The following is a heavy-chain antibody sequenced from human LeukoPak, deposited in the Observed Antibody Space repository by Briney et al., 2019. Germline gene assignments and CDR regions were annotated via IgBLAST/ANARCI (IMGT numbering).Heavy chain of an antibody. D-gene: IGHD3-22*01. J-gene: IGHJ4*02. CDR3: ARGSYYYNFDY. V-gene: IGHV4-30-2*01. CDR1: GGSISSGGYS. Sequence: SETLSLTCAVSGGSISSGGYSWSWIRQPPGKGLEWIGYIYQSGSTYYNPSLKSRVTISADRSKKQFSLKVSSVTAADTAVYHCARGSYYYNFDYWGQGTLVTVSS. CDR2: IYQSGST.